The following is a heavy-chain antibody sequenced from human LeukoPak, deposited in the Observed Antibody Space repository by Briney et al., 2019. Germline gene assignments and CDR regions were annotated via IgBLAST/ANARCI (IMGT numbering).Heavy chain of an antibody. D-gene: IGHD6-19*01. J-gene: IGHJ5*01. Sequence: GGSLRLSCAASGFALRSYTVTWVRQAPGKGLEWVSSISSTSAYIYYAESVKGRFSISRDNVDNVVHLQMSSLTNEDTAVYYCARVAVAGPTGWFDSWGQGTLVTVSS. CDR1: GFALRSYT. CDR2: ISSTSAYI. CDR3: ARVAVAGPTGWFDS. V-gene: IGHV3-21*01.